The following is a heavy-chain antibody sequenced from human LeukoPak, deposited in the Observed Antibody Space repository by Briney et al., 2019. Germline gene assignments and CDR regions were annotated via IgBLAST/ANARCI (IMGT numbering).Heavy chain of an antibody. CDR1: GFTFSSYG. J-gene: IGHJ4*02. CDR2: IRYDGSNK. Sequence: PGGSLRLSCAASGFTFSSYGMHWVRQAPGKGLEWVAFIRYDGSNKYYADSVKGRFTISRDNSKNTLYLQMNSLRAEDTAVYYCAKALYYYDSSGYYGWGQGTLVTVSS. D-gene: IGHD3-22*01. CDR3: AKALYYYDSSGYYG. V-gene: IGHV3-30*02.